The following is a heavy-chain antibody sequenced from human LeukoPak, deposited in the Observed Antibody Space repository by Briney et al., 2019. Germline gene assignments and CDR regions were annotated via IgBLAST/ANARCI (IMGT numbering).Heavy chain of an antibody. CDR2: INSDGSST. Sequence: GGSLRLSCAASGFTFDDYAMHWVRQAPGKGLEWVSRINSDGSSTNYADSVKGRFTISRDNAKNTLYLQMNSLRAEDTAIYYCVRDLQRHYLGVAVAGRRRWFDPWGQGTLVTVSS. CDR3: VRDLQRHYLGVAVAGRRRWFDP. CDR1: GFTFDDYA. V-gene: IGHV3-74*01. J-gene: IGHJ5*02. D-gene: IGHD6-13*01.